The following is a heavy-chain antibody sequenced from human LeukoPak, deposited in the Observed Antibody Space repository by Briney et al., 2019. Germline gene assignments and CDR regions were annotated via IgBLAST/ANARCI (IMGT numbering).Heavy chain of an antibody. D-gene: IGHD2-21*02. V-gene: IGHV1-2*06. CDR3: ASLPNLAYCGGDCYTHDY. CDR1: GYTFTGYY. Sequence: ASVKVSCKASGYTFTGYYMHWVRQAPGQGREWMGRINPNSGGTNNAQTFQGRVTMTRDTSISTAYMELSRLRSDDTAVYYCASLPNLAYCGGDCYTHDYWGQGTLVTVSS. CDR2: INPNSGGT. J-gene: IGHJ4*02.